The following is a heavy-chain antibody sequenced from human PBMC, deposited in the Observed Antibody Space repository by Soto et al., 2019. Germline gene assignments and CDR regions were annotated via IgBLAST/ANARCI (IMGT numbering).Heavy chain of an antibody. CDR2: IKGDGSST. CDR3: TRASMESKHNLED. J-gene: IGHJ4*02. D-gene: IGHD1-1*01. CDR1: GFTFSKYW. V-gene: IGHV3-74*01. Sequence: LRLSCAASGFTFSKYWMHWVRLTPGKGLVWVSRIKGDGSSTLYADSVKGRFTISRDNAKSTLFLQMNSLGAEDTAVYYCTRASMESKHNLEDWGQGTRVTVSS.